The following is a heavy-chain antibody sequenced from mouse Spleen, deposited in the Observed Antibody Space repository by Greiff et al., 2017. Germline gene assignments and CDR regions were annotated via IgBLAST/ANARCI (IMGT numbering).Heavy chain of an antibody. CDR2: IWAGGST. CDR3: ARDYGNYLDWFAY. CDR1: GFSLTSYG. V-gene: IGHV2-9*02. D-gene: IGHD2-1*01. J-gene: IGHJ3*01. Sequence: VQLQQSGPGLVQPSQSLSITCTVSGFSLTSYGVHWVRQPPGKGLEWLGVIWAGGSTNYNSALMSRLSISKDNSKSQVFLKMNSLQTDDTAMYYCARDYGNYLDWFAYWGQGTLVTVSA.